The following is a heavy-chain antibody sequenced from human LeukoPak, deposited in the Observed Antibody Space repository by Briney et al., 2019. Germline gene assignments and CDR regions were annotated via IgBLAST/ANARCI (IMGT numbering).Heavy chain of an antibody. Sequence: PGGSLRLSCAASGFTFSNAWMSWVRQAPGKGLEWVGRIKSKTDGGTTDYAAPVKGRFTISRDDSKNTLYLQMNSLKTEDTAVYYCTTRHYGSGSYRVFDPWGQGTLVTVSS. J-gene: IGHJ5*02. D-gene: IGHD3-10*01. V-gene: IGHV3-15*01. CDR2: IKSKTDGGTT. CDR1: GFTFSNAW. CDR3: TTRHYGSGSYRVFDP.